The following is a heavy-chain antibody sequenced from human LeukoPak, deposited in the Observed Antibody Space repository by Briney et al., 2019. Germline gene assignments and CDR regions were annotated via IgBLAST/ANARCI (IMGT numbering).Heavy chain of an antibody. CDR2: ISGSGGST. CDR1: GFPFSSYA. J-gene: IGHJ4*02. V-gene: IGHV3-23*01. Sequence: GGSLRLSRAASGFPFSSYAMSWVRQAPGKGLEWVSAISGSGGSTYYADSVKGRFTISRDNSKNTLYLEMNSLRAEDAAVYYCAKNYDFWSGYYLYHFNNWGQGTLVTVSS. CDR3: AKNYDFWSGYYLYHFNN. D-gene: IGHD3-3*01.